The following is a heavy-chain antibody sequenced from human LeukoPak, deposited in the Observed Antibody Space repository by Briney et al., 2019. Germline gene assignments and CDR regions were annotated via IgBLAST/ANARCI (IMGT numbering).Heavy chain of an antibody. CDR3: ARQGYSGHSQGAADY. J-gene: IGHJ4*02. CDR1: GGTFRSYA. D-gene: IGHD4-23*01. V-gene: IGHV1-18*01. Sequence: GASVKVSCKASGGTFRSYAISWVRQAPGQGLEWMGWISAYNGNTNYAQKLQGRVTMTTDTSTSTAHMELRSLRSDDTAVYYCARQGYSGHSQGAADYWGQGTLVTVSS. CDR2: ISAYNGNT.